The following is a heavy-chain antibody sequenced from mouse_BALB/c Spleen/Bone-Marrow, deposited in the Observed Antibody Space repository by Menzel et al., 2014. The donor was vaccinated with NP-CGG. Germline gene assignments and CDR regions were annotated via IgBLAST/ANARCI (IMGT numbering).Heavy chain of an antibody. CDR3: AMYYYGSSLFAY. J-gene: IGHJ3*01. CDR2: IDPANGNT. Sequence: EVKLQESGAELVKPGASVKSSCTASGFNIKDTYMHWVKQRPEQGLEWIGRIDPANGNTKYDPKFQGKATITADTSSNTAYLQLSSLTSEDTAVYYCAMYYYGSSLFAYWGQGTLVTVSA. CDR1: GFNIKDTY. V-gene: IGHV14-3*02. D-gene: IGHD1-1*01.